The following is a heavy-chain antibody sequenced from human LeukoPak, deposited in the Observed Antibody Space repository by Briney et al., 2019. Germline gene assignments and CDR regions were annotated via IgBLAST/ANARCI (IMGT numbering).Heavy chain of an antibody. V-gene: IGHV3-23*01. CDR2: ISGSGGST. CDR3: AKEQQWGAARPFYFDY. Sequence: ETLSLTCTVSGYSISSGYYWSWIRQPPGKGLEWVSAISGSGGSTYHADSVKGRFTISRDNSKNTLYLQMNSLRAEDTAVYSCAKEQQWGAARPFYFDYWGQGTLVTVSS. CDR1: GYSISSGYY. J-gene: IGHJ4*02. D-gene: IGHD6-6*01.